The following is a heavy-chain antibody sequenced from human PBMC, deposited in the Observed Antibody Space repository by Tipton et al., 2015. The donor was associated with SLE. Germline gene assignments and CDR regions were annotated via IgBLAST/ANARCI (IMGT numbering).Heavy chain of an antibody. CDR1: GGSISSGGYH. J-gene: IGHJ4*02. D-gene: IGHD1-26*01. CDR2: IYYSGST. Sequence: TLSLTCTVSGGSISSGGYHWHWIRQLPGKGLEWIGYIYYSGSTNYNPSLKSRVTISVDTSNNQFSLRLSSVTAADTAVYYCASAQWDANIYFDYWGQGTLVTVSS. V-gene: IGHV4-61*08. CDR3: ASAQWDANIYFDY.